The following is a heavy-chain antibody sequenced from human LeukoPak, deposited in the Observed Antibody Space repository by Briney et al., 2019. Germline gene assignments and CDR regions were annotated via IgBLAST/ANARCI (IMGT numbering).Heavy chain of an antibody. CDR3: ARDYYYYDSSGYYYFDAFDI. CDR1: GFTVSSNY. CDR2: IYSGGST. Sequence: GGSLRLSCAASGFTVSSNYMSWVRQAPGKGLEWVSVIYSGGSTYYADSVKGRFTISRDNSKNTLYLQMNSLRAEDTAVYYCARDYYYYDSSGYYYFDAFDIWGQGTMVTVSS. J-gene: IGHJ3*02. D-gene: IGHD3-22*01. V-gene: IGHV3-53*01.